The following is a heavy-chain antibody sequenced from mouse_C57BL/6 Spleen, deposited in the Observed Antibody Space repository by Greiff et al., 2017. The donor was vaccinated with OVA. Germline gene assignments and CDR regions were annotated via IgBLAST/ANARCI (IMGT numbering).Heavy chain of an antibody. Sequence: EVQLVESGGGLVKPGGSLKLSCAASGFTFSDYGMHWVRQAPEKGLEWVAYISRGSSTIYYADTVKGRFTISRDNAKNTLFLQMTSLRSEDAAMYYCARGYYGSSYFDYWGQGTTLTVSS. CDR1: GFTFSDYG. CDR2: ISRGSSTI. J-gene: IGHJ2*01. D-gene: IGHD1-1*01. CDR3: ARGYYGSSYFDY. V-gene: IGHV5-17*01.